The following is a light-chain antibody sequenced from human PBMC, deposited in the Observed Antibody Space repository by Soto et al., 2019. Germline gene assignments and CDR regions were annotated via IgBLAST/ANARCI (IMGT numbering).Light chain of an antibody. CDR1: SSDVGGYHY. Sequence: QSVLTQPASVSGSPGHSITISCTGTSSDVGGYHYVSWYQQYPGIAPKVMIYDVSNRPSGVSNRFSGSKSGNTASLTISGLQAEDEADYYCSSYTTSSSYVFGTGTRSPS. CDR3: SSYTTSSSYV. V-gene: IGLV2-14*01. CDR2: DVS. J-gene: IGLJ1*01.